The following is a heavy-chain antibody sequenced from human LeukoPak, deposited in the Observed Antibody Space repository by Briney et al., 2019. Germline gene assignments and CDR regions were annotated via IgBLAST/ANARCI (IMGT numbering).Heavy chain of an antibody. Sequence: PGGSLRLSCAASGFTFSTYAMHWVRQAPGKGLEWVAVISYDGTNKYYADSVKGRFTISRDNSKNKLYLQMNSLRAEDTAVYYCARSYSSTPQYYYYYYMDVWGKGTTVTVSS. CDR2: ISYDGTNK. V-gene: IGHV3-30-3*01. CDR1: GFTFSTYA. J-gene: IGHJ6*03. CDR3: ARSYSSTPQYYYYYYMDV. D-gene: IGHD6-13*01.